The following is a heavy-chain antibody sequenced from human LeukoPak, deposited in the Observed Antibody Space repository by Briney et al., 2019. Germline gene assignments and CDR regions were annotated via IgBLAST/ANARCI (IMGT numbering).Heavy chain of an antibody. CDR2: ISPGGDTP. J-gene: IGHJ4*02. CDR1: GFTFSNHG. V-gene: IGHV3-23*01. D-gene: IGHD5-12*01. CDR3: AQDRAWIEFYF. Sequence: GGSLRLSCAASGFTFSNHGMNWVRQAPGKGLEWVSGISPGGDTPYYADSVRGRFTISRDNSKNTMYLQMNSPRAEETAVYYCAQDRAWIEFYFWGQGTLVTVSS.